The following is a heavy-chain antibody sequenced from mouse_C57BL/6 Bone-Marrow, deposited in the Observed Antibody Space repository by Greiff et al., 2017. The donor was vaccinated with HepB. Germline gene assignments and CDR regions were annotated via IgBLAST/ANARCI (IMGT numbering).Heavy chain of an antibody. Sequence: EVQLVESGGGLVKPGGSLKLSCAASGFTFSSYAMSWVRQTPEKRLEWVATISDGGSYTYYPDNVKGRFTISRDNAKNNLYLQMSHLKSEDTAMYYCAREGPSYWGQGTLVTVSA. CDR3: AREGPSY. J-gene: IGHJ3*01. CDR2: ISDGGSYT. V-gene: IGHV5-4*01. CDR1: GFTFSSYA.